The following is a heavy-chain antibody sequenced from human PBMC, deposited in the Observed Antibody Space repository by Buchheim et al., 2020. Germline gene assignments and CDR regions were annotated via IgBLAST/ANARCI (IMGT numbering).Heavy chain of an antibody. Sequence: EVQLVESGGGLVQPGGSLRLSCAASGFTVRSNYMTWVRQAPGKGLEWVSVIYAGGSTYYADSVKGRFGISRETSRKTVYLHMSSLRAEDTAVYYCARDHSPPGSTGSDYYYGMDVWGQGTT. J-gene: IGHJ6*02. D-gene: IGHD1-14*01. V-gene: IGHV3-66*01. CDR3: ARDHSPPGSTGSDYYYGMDV. CDR2: IYAGGST. CDR1: GFTVRSNY.